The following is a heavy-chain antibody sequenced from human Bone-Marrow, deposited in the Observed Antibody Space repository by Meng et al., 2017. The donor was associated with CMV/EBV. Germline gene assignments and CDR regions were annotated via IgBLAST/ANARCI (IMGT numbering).Heavy chain of an antibody. D-gene: IGHD3-3*01. J-gene: IGHJ4*02. V-gene: IGHV4-38-2*02. CDR1: GYSISSGYY. CDR2: IYHSGST. CDR3: ARVRSDYDFWSGYYSVLWYFDY. Sequence: GSLRLSCTVSGYSISSGYYWGWIRQPPGKGLEWIGSIYHSGSTYYNPSLKSRVTISVDTSKNQFSLKLSSVTAADTAVYYCARVRSDYDFWSGYYSVLWYFDYWGQGTLVTVYS.